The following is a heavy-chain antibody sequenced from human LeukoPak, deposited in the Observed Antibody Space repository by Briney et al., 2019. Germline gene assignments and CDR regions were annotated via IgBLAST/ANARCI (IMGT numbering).Heavy chain of an antibody. CDR3: AGEQLVPIHYYYMDV. V-gene: IGHV1-69*05. J-gene: IGHJ6*03. CDR1: GGTFSSYA. CDR2: IIPIFGTA. Sequence: SVKVSCKASGGTFSSYAISWVRQAPGQGLEWMGRIIPIFGTANYAQKFQGRVTITTDESTSTAYMELSGLRSEDTAVYYCAGEQLVPIHYYYMDVWGKGTTVTVSS. D-gene: IGHD6-6*01.